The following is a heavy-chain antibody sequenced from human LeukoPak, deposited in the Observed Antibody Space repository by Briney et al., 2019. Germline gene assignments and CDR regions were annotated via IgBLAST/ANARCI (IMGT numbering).Heavy chain of an antibody. CDR2: IYYSGST. CDR3: ASDKADYSNYNYDYYMDV. D-gene: IGHD4-11*01. V-gene: IGHV4-59*11. Sequence: SETLSLTCTVSGVSISSHYWSWIRQPPGKGLEWIGCIYYSGSTNYNPSLKSRVTISVDTSKNQFSLKLSSVTAADTAVYYCASDKADYSNYNYDYYMDVWGKGTTVTVSS. CDR1: GVSISSHY. J-gene: IGHJ6*03.